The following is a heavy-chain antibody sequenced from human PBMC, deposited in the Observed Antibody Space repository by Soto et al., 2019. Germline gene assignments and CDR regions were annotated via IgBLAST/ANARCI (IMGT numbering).Heavy chain of an antibody. Sequence: QPGGSLRLSCAASGFTVSSNYMSWVRQAPGKGLEWVSVIYSGGSTYYADSVKGRFTISRDNSKNTLYLQMNSLRAEDTAVYYCASLFNWNYADFDYWGQGTLVTVSS. CDR3: ASLFNWNYADFDY. CDR2: IYSGGST. D-gene: IGHD1-7*01. V-gene: IGHV3-53*01. J-gene: IGHJ4*02. CDR1: GFTVSSNY.